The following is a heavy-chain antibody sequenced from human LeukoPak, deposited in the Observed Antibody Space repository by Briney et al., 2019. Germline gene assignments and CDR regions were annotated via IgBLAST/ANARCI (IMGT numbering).Heavy chain of an antibody. J-gene: IGHJ5*02. V-gene: IGHV3-21*01. CDR3: ARDGDRSGYYMGMYNWFDP. CDR2: ISSSSSYI. CDR1: GFTFSSYS. D-gene: IGHD3-3*01. Sequence: PGGSLRLSCAASGFTFSSYSMNWVRQAPGKGLEWVSSISSSSSYIYYADSVKGRFTISRDNAKNSLYLQMNSLRAEDTAVYYCARDGDRSGYYMGMYNWFDPWGQGTLVAVSS.